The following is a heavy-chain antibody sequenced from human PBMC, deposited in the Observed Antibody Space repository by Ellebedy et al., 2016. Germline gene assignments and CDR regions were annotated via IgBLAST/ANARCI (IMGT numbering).Heavy chain of an antibody. CDR1: GYTFTSYY. CDR3: ARGSLVGATTGYFDY. CDR2: INPSGGST. Sequence: ASVKVSCKASGYTFTSYYMHWVRQAPGQGLEWMGLINPSGGSTSYAQKFQGRVTMTRDTSTSTVYMELSSLRSEDTAVYYCARGSLVGATTGYFDYWGQGTLVTVSS. J-gene: IGHJ4*02. D-gene: IGHD1-26*01. V-gene: IGHV1-46*01.